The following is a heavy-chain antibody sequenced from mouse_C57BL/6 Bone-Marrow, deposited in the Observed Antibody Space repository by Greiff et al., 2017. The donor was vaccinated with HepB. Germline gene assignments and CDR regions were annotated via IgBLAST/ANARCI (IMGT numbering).Heavy chain of an antibody. CDR1: GFTFTDYY. J-gene: IGHJ4*01. CDR3: ARSGYGGAMDY. V-gene: IGHV7-3*01. CDR2: IRNKANGYTT. D-gene: IGHD3-2*02. Sequence: EVQVVESGGGLVQPGGSLSLSCAASGFTFTDYYMSWVRQPPGKALEWLGFIRNKANGYTTEYSASVKGRFTISRDNSQSILYLQMNALRAEDSATYYCARSGYGGAMDYWGQGTSVTVSS.